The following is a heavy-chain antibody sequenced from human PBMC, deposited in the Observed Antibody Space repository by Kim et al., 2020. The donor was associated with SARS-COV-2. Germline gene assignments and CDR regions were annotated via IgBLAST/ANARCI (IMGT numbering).Heavy chain of an antibody. CDR3: AQLDTAMVTPWYFDL. J-gene: IGHJ2*01. D-gene: IGHD5-18*01. Sequence: PPLKSRVTLSVDTSESQFSLKLSSVTAADTAVYYCAQLDTAMVTPWYFDLWGRGTLVTVSS. V-gene: IGHV4-4*09.